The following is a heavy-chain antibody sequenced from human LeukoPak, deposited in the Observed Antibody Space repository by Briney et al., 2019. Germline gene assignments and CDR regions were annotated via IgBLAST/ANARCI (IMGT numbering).Heavy chain of an antibody. Sequence: ASVKVSCKASGYTFTGYYIHWVRQVPGQGLEWMGWINSNNGGTNYAQKFQGRVTMTRDTSISTAYMELSRLRSDDTAVYYCARVISAARQGGSDYWGQGTLVTVSS. D-gene: IGHD6-6*01. J-gene: IGHJ4*02. CDR2: INSNNGGT. V-gene: IGHV1-2*02. CDR3: ARVISAARQGGSDY. CDR1: GYTFTGYY.